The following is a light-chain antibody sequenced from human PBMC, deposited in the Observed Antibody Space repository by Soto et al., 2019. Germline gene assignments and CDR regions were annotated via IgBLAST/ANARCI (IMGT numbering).Light chain of an antibody. CDR3: QQYNSYSTFGPAT. CDR2: SAS. Sequence: IQLTQSPSSLSASVGDRVTITCRASQVINSFLAWYQQKPGKAPKLLIYSASDLESGVPSRFSGSGFGTEFTLTITSLQPDDVATYYCQQYNSYSTFGPATFGQGTKVDIK. J-gene: IGKJ1*01. CDR1: QVINSF. V-gene: IGKV1-5*03.